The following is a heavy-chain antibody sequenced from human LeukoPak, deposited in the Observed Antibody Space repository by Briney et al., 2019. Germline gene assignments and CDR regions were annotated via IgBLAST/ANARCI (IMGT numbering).Heavy chain of an antibody. Sequence: SKTLSLTCTVSGGSISSYYWSWIRQPAGKGLEWIGRIYTSGSTNYNPSLKSRVTMSVDTSNNQSSLKLSSVTAADTAVYYWARVFPGDTFDPWGQGTLVTVSS. J-gene: IGHJ5*02. CDR1: GGSISSYY. CDR2: IYTSGST. D-gene: IGHD3-3*01. V-gene: IGHV4-4*07. CDR3: ARVFPGDTFDP.